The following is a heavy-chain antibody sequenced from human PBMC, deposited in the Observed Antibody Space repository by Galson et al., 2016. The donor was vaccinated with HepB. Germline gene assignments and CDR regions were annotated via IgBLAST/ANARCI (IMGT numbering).Heavy chain of an antibody. CDR3: ARDGSLGRGDYVLAV. J-gene: IGHJ6*02. Sequence: LSLTCTVSGGSISSGDYYWSWVRQPPGKNLEWIGYIYYPGSTYYNPSLKSRVSISVDTSKNQFSLKVNSVRAEHTAVYYCARDGSLGRGDYVLAVWGQGPTVTVSS. D-gene: IGHD1-26*01. CDR1: GGSISSGDYY. CDR2: IYYPGST. V-gene: IGHV4-30-4*01.